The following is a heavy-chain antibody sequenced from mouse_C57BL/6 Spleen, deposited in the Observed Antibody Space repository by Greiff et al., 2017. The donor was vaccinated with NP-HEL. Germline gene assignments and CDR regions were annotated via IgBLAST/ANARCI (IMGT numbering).Heavy chain of an antibody. Sequence: EVKVEESGGGLVQPGGSMKLSCAASGFTFSDAWMDWVRQSPEKGLEWVAEIRNKANNHATYYAESVKGRFTISRDDSKSSVYLQMNSLRAEDTGIYYCTRNYGSSYLYYYAMDYWGQGTSVTVSS. CDR2: IRNKANNHAT. D-gene: IGHD1-1*01. CDR3: TRNYGSSYLYYYAMDY. CDR1: GFTFSDAW. J-gene: IGHJ4*01. V-gene: IGHV6-6*01.